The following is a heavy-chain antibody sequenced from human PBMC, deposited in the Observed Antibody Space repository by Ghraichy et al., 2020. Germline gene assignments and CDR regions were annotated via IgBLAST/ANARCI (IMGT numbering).Heavy chain of an antibody. V-gene: IGHV4-59*01. Sequence: SETLSLTCTVSGGSISSYYWSWIRQPPGKGLEWIGYIYYSGSTNYNPSLKSRVTISVDTSKNQFSLKLSSVTAADTAVYYCARDEGGYCSGGSCYSDYGMDVWGQGTTVTVSS. D-gene: IGHD2-15*01. J-gene: IGHJ6*02. CDR2: IYYSGST. CDR1: GGSISSYY. CDR3: ARDEGGYCSGGSCYSDYGMDV.